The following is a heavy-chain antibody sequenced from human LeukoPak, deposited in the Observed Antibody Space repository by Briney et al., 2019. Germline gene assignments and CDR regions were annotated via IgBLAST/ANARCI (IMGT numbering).Heavy chain of an antibody. CDR2: ISSSGSTI. CDR3: ARVGGEGMAVVDFDY. V-gene: IGHV3-11*01. CDR1: GFTFSDYY. D-gene: IGHD6-19*01. J-gene: IGHJ4*02. Sequence: GGSLRLSCAASGFTFSDYYMSWIRQAPGKGLEWVSYISSSGSTIYYADSVKGRFTISRDNAKNSLYLQMNCLRAEDTAVYYCARVGGEGMAVVDFDYWGQGTLVTVSS.